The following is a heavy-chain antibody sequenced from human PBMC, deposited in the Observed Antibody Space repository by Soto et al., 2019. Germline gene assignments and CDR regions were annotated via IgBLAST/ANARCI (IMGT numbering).Heavy chain of an antibody. CDR1: RFTFRSYY. V-gene: IGHV3-11*01. D-gene: IGHD6-25*01. CDR2: ISITGSTI. CDR3: DRRRLPDAFDI. J-gene: IGHJ3*02. Sequence: GGSVRISCAACRFTFRSYYRSWIGQAPWEGGELVSYISITGSTIYYADFVKGRFTISRENARNSLYLQMNSLRAEDTAVSYCDRRRLPDAFDIGRQGTMVTVSS.